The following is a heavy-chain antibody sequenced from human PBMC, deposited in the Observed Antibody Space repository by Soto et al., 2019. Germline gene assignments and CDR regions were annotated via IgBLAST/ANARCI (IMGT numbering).Heavy chain of an antibody. J-gene: IGHJ4*02. V-gene: IGHV3-74*01. CDR3: ARAMGYHSSGYPPFDY. CDR2: LNSDGSNT. Sequence: EVHLVESGGGLVQPGGSLRLSCAASGFTFSSYWMHWVRQAPGKGLVWVSRLNSDGSNTNYADSVKGRFTISRDNAKNTLYLQMNSLRAEDTALYYCARAMGYHSSGYPPFDYWGQGTLVTVSS. CDR1: GFTFSSYW. D-gene: IGHD3-22*01.